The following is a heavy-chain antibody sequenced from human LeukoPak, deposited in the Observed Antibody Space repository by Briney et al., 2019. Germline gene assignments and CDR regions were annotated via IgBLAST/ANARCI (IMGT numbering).Heavy chain of an antibody. J-gene: IGHJ4*02. CDR3: ARDGVPAVLPNYYFDY. CDR1: GFTFSSYA. Sequence: GGSLRLSCAASGFTFSSYAMHWVRQAPGKGLEWVAVISYAGSNKYYADSVKGRFTISRDNSKNTLYLQMNSLRAEDTAVYYCARDGVPAVLPNYYFDYWGQGTLVTVSS. D-gene: IGHD2-2*01. CDR2: ISYAGSNK. V-gene: IGHV3-30-3*01.